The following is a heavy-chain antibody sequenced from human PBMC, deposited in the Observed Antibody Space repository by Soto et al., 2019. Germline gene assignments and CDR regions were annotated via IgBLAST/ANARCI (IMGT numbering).Heavy chain of an antibody. V-gene: IGHV3-74*01. J-gene: IGHJ5*02. CDR3: ARGAYCSGGSCYSRGNWFDP. CDR2: INSDGSST. Sequence: EVQLVESGGGLVQPGGSLRLSCAASGFTFSSYWMHWVRQAPGKGLVWVSRINSDGSSTSYADSVKGRFTISRDNAKNTLYLQMNRLRAEDTAVYYCARGAYCSGGSCYSRGNWFDPWGQGTLVTVSS. D-gene: IGHD2-15*01. CDR1: GFTFSSYW.